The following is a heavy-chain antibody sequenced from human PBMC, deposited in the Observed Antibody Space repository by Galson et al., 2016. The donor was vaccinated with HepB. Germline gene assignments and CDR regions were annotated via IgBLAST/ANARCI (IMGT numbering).Heavy chain of an antibody. J-gene: IGHJ4*02. Sequence: SETLSLTCTVSGDSISSTSYYWGWIRQPPGKGLEWIGSISYSGSTYYNPSLKSRVTISANTSKKQFSLKLSSVTAADTAVYYCARRYNWNDTLFDYWGQGTLVTVSP. CDR3: ARRYNWNDTLFDY. D-gene: IGHD1-1*01. V-gene: IGHV4-39*01. CDR2: ISYSGST. CDR1: GDSISSTSYY.